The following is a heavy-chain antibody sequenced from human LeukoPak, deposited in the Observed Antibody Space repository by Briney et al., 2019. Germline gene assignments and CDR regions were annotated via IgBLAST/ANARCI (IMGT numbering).Heavy chain of an antibody. CDR2: INPNSGST. Sequence: ASVKVSCKASGYSFTGHYMHWVRQAPGQGLEWMGWINPNSGSTKFAQKFQDRVTLTTDPSISTAYMEINSLTSEDTALYYCARDVGTMVTSYFFDFWGQGTLVTVSS. CDR1: GYSFTGHY. CDR3: ARDVGTMVTSYFFDF. V-gene: IGHV1-2*02. D-gene: IGHD4/OR15-4a*01. J-gene: IGHJ4*02.